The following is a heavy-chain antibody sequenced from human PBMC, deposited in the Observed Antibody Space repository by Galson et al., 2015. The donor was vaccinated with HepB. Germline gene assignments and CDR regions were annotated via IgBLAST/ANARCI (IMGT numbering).Heavy chain of an antibody. V-gene: IGHV3-30*18. D-gene: IGHD3-3*01. CDR3: AKAGGTSGYPWYYGMDF. CDR1: GFTFSSYG. Sequence: SLRLSCAASGFTFSSYGMHWVRQAPGKGLEWVAVISYDGSNKYYADSVKGRFTISRDNSKNTLYLQMNSLRAEDTAVYYCAKAGGTSGYPWYYGMDFWGQGTTVTVSS. CDR2: ISYDGSNK. J-gene: IGHJ6*02.